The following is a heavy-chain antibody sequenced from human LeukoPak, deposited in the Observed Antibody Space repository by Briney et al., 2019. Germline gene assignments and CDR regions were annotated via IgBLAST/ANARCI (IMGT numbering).Heavy chain of an antibody. CDR3: ATLTVRGVINI. D-gene: IGHD3-10*01. CDR2: IQSKTDGGTT. J-gene: IGHJ4*02. V-gene: IGHV3-15*01. CDR1: GFTFNNTW. Sequence: KSGGSLRLSCAASGFTFNNTWMNWVRQAPGKGLEWVGRIQSKTDGGTTEYAAPVKGRFTISRYDSKTTLYLQMNSLKTEDTAVYYCATLTVRGVINIWGQGTLVTVSS.